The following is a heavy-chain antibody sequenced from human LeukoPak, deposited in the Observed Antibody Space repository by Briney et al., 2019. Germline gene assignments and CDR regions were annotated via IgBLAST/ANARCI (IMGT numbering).Heavy chain of an antibody. J-gene: IGHJ6*03. CDR1: GFTFSSYA. V-gene: IGHV3-23*01. D-gene: IGHD2-15*01. Sequence: PGGSLRLSCAASGFTFSSYAMSWVRQAPGKGLEWVSAISGSGGSTYYADSVKGRFTISRDNSKNTLYLQMNSLRAEGTAVYYCAKFSVAATLPYYYYYMDVWGKGTTVTVSS. CDR3: AKFSVAATLPYYYYYMDV. CDR2: ISGSGGST.